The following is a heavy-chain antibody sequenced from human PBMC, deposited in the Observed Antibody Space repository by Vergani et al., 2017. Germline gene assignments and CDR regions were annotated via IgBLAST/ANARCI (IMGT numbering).Heavy chain of an antibody. CDR2: INSDGSST. Sequence: EVQLVESGGGLVQPGGSLRLSCAASGFTFSSYWMHWVRQAPGKGLVWVSRINSDGSSTSYADSVKGRFTISRDNAKNTLYLQMNSLRAEDTAVYYCARGEKRIRIQLWDDAFDIWGQGTMVTVSS. D-gene: IGHD5-18*01. CDR1: GFTFSSYW. J-gene: IGHJ3*02. CDR3: ARGEKRIRIQLWDDAFDI. V-gene: IGHV3-74*01.